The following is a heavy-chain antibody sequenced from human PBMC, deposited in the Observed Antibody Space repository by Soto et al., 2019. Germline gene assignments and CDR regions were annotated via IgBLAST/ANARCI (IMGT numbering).Heavy chain of an antibody. J-gene: IGHJ4*02. CDR1: GFTFSDYY. Sequence: GGSLRLSCADSGFTFSDYYIHWIRRAPGKGLEWISYISGNGEVIQNAASARGRFTISRDNAENSVYLEMESLRDEDTALYYCARDVDADFRTDFDYWGRGTLVTVSS. V-gene: IGHV3-11*01. CDR3: ARDVDADFRTDFDY. D-gene: IGHD4-17*01. CDR2: ISGNGEVI.